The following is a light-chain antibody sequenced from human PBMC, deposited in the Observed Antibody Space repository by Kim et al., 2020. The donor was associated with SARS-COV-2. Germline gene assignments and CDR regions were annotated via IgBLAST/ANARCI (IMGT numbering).Light chain of an antibody. CDR1: TGAVTGGFY. J-gene: IGLJ2*01. V-gene: IGLV7-43*01. Sequence: GTVPPTGASSTGAVTGGFYPNWFQQKPGQAPRALIYITSNRHAWTPARFSGSLLGGKAALTLSDVQPEDEAEYYCLLYYGGAQRVVFGGGTQLTVL. CDR3: LLYYGGAQRVV. CDR2: ITS.